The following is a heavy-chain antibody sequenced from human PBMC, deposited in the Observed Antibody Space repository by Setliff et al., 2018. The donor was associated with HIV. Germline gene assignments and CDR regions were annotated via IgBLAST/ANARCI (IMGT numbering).Heavy chain of an antibody. V-gene: IGHV1-18*04. J-gene: IGHJ3*02. CDR2: IYPKSGNT. CDR1: GYTFTDYY. Sequence: ASVKVSCKASGYTFTDYYMHWMRQAPGRGLEWMGWIYPKSGNTNYAQKLQGRVTMTTDTSTSTAYMELRSLRSDDTAVYYCARDPGYKSTWYGVFDIWGQGTMVTVSS. D-gene: IGHD6-13*01. CDR3: ARDPGYKSTWYGVFDI.